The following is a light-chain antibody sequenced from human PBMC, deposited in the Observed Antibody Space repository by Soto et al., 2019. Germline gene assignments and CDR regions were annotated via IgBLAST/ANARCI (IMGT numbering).Light chain of an antibody. V-gene: IGKV3-20*01. CDR1: LSVTSNY. CDR3: QHYNTYPWT. CDR2: DAS. J-gene: IGKJ1*01. Sequence: EIVLTQSPGTLSLSPGERATLSCRASLSVTSNYLAWYQQIPGQAPRLLIYDASRRATGIPDRFSGSGSGTEFTLTISSLQPGDFATYYCQHYNTYPWTFGHGTKVDIK.